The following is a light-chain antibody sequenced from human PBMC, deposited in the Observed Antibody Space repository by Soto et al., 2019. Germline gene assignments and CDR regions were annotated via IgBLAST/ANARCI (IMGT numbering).Light chain of an antibody. CDR3: HQYNNWPPVT. CDR1: QSISNW. CDR2: HAS. J-gene: IGKJ4*01. V-gene: IGKV1-5*01. Sequence: DIQMTQSPSTLPASVGDRVTITCRASQSISNWLAWYQQKPGTAPKVLIYHASNLQSGVPSRFSGSGSGTEFTLTISSLQSEDSAVYYCHQYNNWPPVTFGGGTKVDI.